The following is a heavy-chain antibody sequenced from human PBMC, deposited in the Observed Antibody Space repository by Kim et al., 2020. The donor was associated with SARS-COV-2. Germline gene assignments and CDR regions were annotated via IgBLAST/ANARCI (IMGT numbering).Heavy chain of an antibody. V-gene: IGHV3-30*04. CDR3: ARAPRPLDSSGWFDP. J-gene: IGHJ5*02. D-gene: IGHD3-22*01. Sequence: GGSLRLSCAASGFTFSSYAMHWVRQAPGKGLEWVAVISYDGSNKYYADSVKGRFTISRDNSKNTLYLQMNSLRAEDTAVYYCARAPRPLDSSGWFDPWGQGTLVTVSS. CDR1: GFTFSSYA. CDR2: ISYDGSNK.